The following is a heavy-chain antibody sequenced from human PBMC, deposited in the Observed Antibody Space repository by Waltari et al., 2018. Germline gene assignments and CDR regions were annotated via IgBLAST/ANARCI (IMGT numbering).Heavy chain of an antibody. CDR1: AFTFHNYA. J-gene: IGHJ4*02. D-gene: IGHD3-10*01. V-gene: IGHV3-23*03. CDR2: IYSGGGA. CDR3: VKETAYGYYFDN. Sequence: EVQLLESGGGLIPPGGSLTLSCAASAFTFHNYAMNWIRQAPGKGLEWVSVIYSGGGAYYADSVKGRFTISRDKSKNTLYLQMSSLRLEDTAVYYCVKETAYGYYFDNWGQGTLVSVSS.